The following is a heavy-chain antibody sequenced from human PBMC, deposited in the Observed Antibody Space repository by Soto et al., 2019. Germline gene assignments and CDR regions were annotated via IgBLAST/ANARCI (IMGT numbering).Heavy chain of an antibody. CDR2: IINSGRT. Sequence: EVQLLESGGGLVQLGGSLRLSCAASGFTFSSYGMSWVRQAPGKGLEWVSTIINSGRTYYADSVEGRFTISRDNSKNTLSLKMNSLGAEDTAVYYCARRPPGNMFYFDSWGQGALVTVSS. CDR3: ARRPPGNMFYFDS. J-gene: IGHJ4*02. CDR1: GFTFSSYG. V-gene: IGHV3-23*01. D-gene: IGHD1-1*01.